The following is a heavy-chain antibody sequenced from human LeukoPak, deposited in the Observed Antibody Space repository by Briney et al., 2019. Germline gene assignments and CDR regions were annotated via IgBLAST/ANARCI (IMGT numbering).Heavy chain of an antibody. D-gene: IGHD2-21*02. CDR3: ARLIAQRGDLVDY. J-gene: IGHJ4*02. CDR2: ISSSSSTI. CDR1: GFTFSSYG. V-gene: IGHV3-48*01. Sequence: GGSLRLSCAASGFTFSSYGMHWVRQAPGKGLEWVSYISSSSSTIYYADSVKGRFTISRDNAKNSLYLQMNSLRAEDTAVYYCARLIAQRGDLVDYWGQGTLVTVSS.